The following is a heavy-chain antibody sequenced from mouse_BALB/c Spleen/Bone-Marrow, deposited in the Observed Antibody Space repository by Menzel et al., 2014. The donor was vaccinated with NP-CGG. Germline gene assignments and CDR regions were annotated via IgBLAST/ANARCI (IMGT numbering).Heavy chain of an antibody. Sequence: QVQLQQSGAELVKPGAPVKLSCKASGYTFTSYWMNWVKQRPGRGLEWIGRIDPSDSETHYNQKFKDKATLTLDKPSSAAYIQLSSLTSEDSSVHSCARTYYGNYACLDYWGQGTLVTVSA. D-gene: IGHD2-1*01. CDR1: GYTFTSYW. CDR2: IDPSDSET. J-gene: IGHJ3*01. V-gene: IGHV1-69*02. CDR3: ARTYYGNYACLDY.